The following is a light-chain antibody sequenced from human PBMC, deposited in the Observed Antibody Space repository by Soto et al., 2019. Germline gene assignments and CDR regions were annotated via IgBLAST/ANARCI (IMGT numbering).Light chain of an antibody. CDR3: QQNYRTPVT. V-gene: IGKV1-5*01. J-gene: IGKJ5*01. Sequence: IQMTQFPSTLSASVGDRVTITCRASQTISTWLAWYQHKAGKAPKLLIYDASSLESGVPSRFSGSGSGTEFTLTISSLQPADFATYYCQQNYRTPVTFGQGTRLEIK. CDR1: QTISTW. CDR2: DAS.